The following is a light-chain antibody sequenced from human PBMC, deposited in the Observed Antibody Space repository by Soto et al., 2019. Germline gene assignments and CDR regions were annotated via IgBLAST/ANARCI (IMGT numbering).Light chain of an antibody. Sequence: QSVLTQPASVSGSPGQSITISCSGTISDFVVYNYVSWYQQHPGKAPKLMLYGVSKRPSGVSNRFSGSKSGNSASLTISGLQAEDEADYYCSSYRAGTTYVFGTGTKLTVL. J-gene: IGLJ1*01. V-gene: IGLV2-14*01. CDR1: ISDFVVYNY. CDR3: SSYRAGTTYV. CDR2: GVS.